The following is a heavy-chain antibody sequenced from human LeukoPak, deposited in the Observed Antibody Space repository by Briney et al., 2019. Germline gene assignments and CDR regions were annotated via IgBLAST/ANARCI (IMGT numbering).Heavy chain of an antibody. V-gene: IGHV5-51*01. CDR1: GYSFTNYW. CDR3: ARLSRAVLTYGMDV. CDR2: IYPGDSDT. Sequence: GESLKISCKGSGYSFTNYWIAWVRQMPGKGLEGMVIIYPGDSDTIDSPSFQGSVSISTTKSTRTIYMQWSSLKASDPAMYYCARLSRAVLTYGMDVWGKGTTVTVSS. J-gene: IGHJ6*04. D-gene: IGHD6-19*01.